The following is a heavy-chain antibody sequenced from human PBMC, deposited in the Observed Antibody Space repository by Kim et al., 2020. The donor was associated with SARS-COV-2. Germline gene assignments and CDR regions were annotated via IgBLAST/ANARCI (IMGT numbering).Heavy chain of an antibody. J-gene: IGHJ4*02. CDR1: GGSVSSGSYY. D-gene: IGHD3-10*01. CDR2: IYYSGST. CDR3: AREMEDYYGSGSY. Sequence: SETLSLTCTVSGGSVSSGSYYWSWIRQPPGKGLEWIGYIYYSGSTNYNPSLKSRVTISVDTSKNQFSLKLSSVTAADTAVYYCAREMEDYYGSGSYWGQG. V-gene: IGHV4-61*01.